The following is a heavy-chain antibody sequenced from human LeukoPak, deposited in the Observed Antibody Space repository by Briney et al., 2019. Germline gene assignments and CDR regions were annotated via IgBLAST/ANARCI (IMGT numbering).Heavy chain of an antibody. CDR1: SGSISTSKDY. CDR3: AKSNGYGLIDI. Sequence: SETLSLTCTVSSGSISTSKDYWGWVRQPPGKALEGIVNIFYSRSTYYIPALKSRVTISLDASRNQFSLKLNSVTAADTAAYYCAKSNGYGLIDIWGEGTMVTVSS. J-gene: IGHJ3*02. D-gene: IGHD3-10*01. V-gene: IGHV4-39*07. CDR2: IFYSRST.